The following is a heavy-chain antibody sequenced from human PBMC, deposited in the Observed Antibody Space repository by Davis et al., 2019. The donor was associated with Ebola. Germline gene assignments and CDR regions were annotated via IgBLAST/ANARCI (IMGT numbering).Heavy chain of an antibody. CDR2: MNPDSGAT. D-gene: IGHD6-13*01. J-gene: IGHJ4*02. CDR3: ARLCSSSCPNDF. V-gene: IGHV1-2*06. CDR1: GSTFNSYA. Sequence: AASVKVSCKASGSTFNSYAVSWVRQAPGQGLEWMGRMNPDSGATNYARKFQGRVTMMRDTSISTAYMELSGLRSDDTAVYYCARLCSSSCPNDFWGQGTLVTVSS.